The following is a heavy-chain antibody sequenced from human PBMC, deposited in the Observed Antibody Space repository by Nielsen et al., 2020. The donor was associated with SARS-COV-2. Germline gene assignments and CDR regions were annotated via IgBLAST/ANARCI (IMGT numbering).Heavy chain of an antibody. V-gene: IGHV3-74*01. CDR1: GFTLSRYW. Sequence: GESLKISCAASGFTLSRYWMNWVRQAPGKGLAWVSRLSSDGSRPTYADSVKGRFTISRDNAKNSLYLQMNSLRAEDTAVYYCATEGLLGLFDYWGQGTLVTVSP. CDR3: ATEGLLGLFDY. CDR2: LSSDGSRP. J-gene: IGHJ4*02. D-gene: IGHD3-10*01.